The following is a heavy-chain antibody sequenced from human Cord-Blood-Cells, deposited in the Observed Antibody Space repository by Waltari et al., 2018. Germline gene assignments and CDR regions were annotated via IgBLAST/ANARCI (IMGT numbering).Heavy chain of an antibody. Sequence: QVQLQESGPGLVKPSETLSLTCTVSGGSISSYYWSWIRQPPGKGLEWIGYIYYSGSTNYNPSLKSRVTISVDTSKNQFSLKLSSVTAADTAVYYCARPAPYSSSWQDAFDIWGQGTMVTVSS. CDR1: GGSISSYY. V-gene: IGHV4-59*08. D-gene: IGHD6-13*01. CDR3: ARPAPYSSSWQDAFDI. CDR2: IYYSGST. J-gene: IGHJ3*02.